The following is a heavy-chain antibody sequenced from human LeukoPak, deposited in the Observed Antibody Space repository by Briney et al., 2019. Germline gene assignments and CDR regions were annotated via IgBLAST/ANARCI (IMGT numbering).Heavy chain of an antibody. V-gene: IGHV3-23*01. CDR3: AKGKGQQLALEY. CDR1: GFTFSSYA. D-gene: IGHD6-13*01. Sequence: GGSLRLSCAASGFTFSSYAMSWVRQAPGKGLEWVSAISGSGVATYYADSVKGRFTISRDNSKNTLSLQTNSLRAEDTAVYYCAKGKGQQLALEYWGQGTLVTVSS. J-gene: IGHJ4*02. CDR2: ISGSGVAT.